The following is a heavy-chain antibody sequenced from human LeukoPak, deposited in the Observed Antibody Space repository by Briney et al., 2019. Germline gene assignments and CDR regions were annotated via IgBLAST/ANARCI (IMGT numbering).Heavy chain of an antibody. CDR1: GDLISHSTTNY. J-gene: IGHJ4*02. CDR2: IYYSGTT. Sequence: SETLSLTCTVSGDLISHSTTNYWAWIRQPPGKGLEWSGSIYYSGTTYYNSSLESRVTVSVDTFKNQFSLKVNSMSAADTAVYFCARQPVVNRGAVASNFDYWGQGILVTVSS. V-gene: IGHV4-39*01. CDR3: ARQPVVNRGAVASNFDY. D-gene: IGHD6-19*01.